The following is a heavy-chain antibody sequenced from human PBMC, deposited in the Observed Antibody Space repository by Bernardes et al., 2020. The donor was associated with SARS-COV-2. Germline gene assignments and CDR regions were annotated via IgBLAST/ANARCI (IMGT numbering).Heavy chain of an antibody. D-gene: IGHD3-3*01. CDR2: IKNGGTT. V-gene: IGHV3-15*01. CDR3: IRSGLNYLAS. J-gene: IGHJ4*02. Sequence: GGSLRLSCAVSGLTFSDAWVSWVRQAPGKGLEWIGRIKNGGTTDYAAPAKGRFTISRDDSKSTVYLQMSNLKTEDTAMYYCIRSGLNYLASWGQGTLVTVSS. CDR1: GLTFSDAW.